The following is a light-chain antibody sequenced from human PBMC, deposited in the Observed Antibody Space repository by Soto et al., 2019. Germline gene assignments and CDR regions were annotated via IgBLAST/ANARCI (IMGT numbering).Light chain of an antibody. CDR3: QQSYSAPIT. V-gene: IGKV1-39*01. CDR1: QSISNY. CDR2: AAS. J-gene: IGKJ5*01. Sequence: DIQMTQSPSSLSASVGDRVIITCRASQSISNYLNWYQQKPGKAPKLLIFAASSLQSGVPSRFSGSESGTNFTLTISSLQPEDFAAYYCQQSYSAPITFGQGTRLEIK.